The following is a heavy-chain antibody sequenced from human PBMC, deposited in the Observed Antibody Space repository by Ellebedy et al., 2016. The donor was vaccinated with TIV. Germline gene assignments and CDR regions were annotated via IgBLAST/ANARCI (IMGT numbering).Heavy chain of an antibody. D-gene: IGHD3-9*01. CDR3: ARQKYYDILTGYRYGMDV. CDR2: IYYSGTT. V-gene: IGHV4-61*08. CDR1: GGSVSSADYY. J-gene: IGHJ6*02. Sequence: SETLSLTXTVSGGSVSSADYYWSWIRQPPGKGLEWIGYIYYSGTTAYNPSLKSRVTMSVDTSTNQFSLKLRSVTAADTAVYYCARQKYYDILTGYRYGMDVWGQGTTVTVSS.